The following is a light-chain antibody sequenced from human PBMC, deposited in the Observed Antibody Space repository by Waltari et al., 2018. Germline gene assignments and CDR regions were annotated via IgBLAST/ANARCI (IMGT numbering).Light chain of an antibody. CDR3: SSYSTSTYPI. CDR2: QVS. Sequence: QSALTQPASVSASLGQSITISCPGTGRDIGAYDYVSWYQQHPGKAPKLIIFQVSNRPSGVSDRFSASKSGMTASLSISGLRTDDEAIYYCSSYSTSTYPIFGGGTKVTVL. V-gene: IGLV2-14*01. J-gene: IGLJ2*01. CDR1: GRDIGAYDY.